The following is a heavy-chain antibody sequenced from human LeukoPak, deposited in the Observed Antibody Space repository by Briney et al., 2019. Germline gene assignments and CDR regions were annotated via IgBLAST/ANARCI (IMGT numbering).Heavy chain of an antibody. V-gene: IGHV3-21*01. CDR3: ARDFIVGAIYYYYYMDV. J-gene: IGHJ6*03. CDR2: ISSSSSYI. D-gene: IGHD1-26*01. CDR1: GFTFSSYS. Sequence: GGSLRLSCAASGFTFSSYSMNWVRQAPGKGLEWVSSISSSSSYIYYADSVKGRFTISRDNAKKSLYLQMNSLRAEDTAVYYCARDFIVGAIYYYYYMDVWGKGTTVTVSS.